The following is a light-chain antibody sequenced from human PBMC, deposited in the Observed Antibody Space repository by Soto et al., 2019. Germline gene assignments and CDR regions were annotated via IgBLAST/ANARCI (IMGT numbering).Light chain of an antibody. CDR2: VAS. V-gene: IGKV1-9*01. CDR1: QGISNY. J-gene: IGKJ1*01. Sequence: IQLTQSPSSLSASVGDRVTITCRASQGISNYLAWYQQKPGRAPKLLIYVASTLQSGVPSRFSGSGSGTDFTLTISSLQPEDFATYFCQHTFNSPPWTFGQGTKVDIK. CDR3: QHTFNSPPWT.